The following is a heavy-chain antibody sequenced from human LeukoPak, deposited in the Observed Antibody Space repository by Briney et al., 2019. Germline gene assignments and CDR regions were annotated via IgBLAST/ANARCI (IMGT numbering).Heavy chain of an antibody. CDR1: GYSFTSYW. CDR2: IYPGDSDT. D-gene: IGHD4-17*01. CDR3: ARGHMTTVNIDAFDI. J-gene: IGHJ3*02. V-gene: IGHV5-51*01. Sequence: GESLKISCKGSGYSFTSYWIGWVRQMPGKGLEWMGIIYPGDSDTRYSPSFQGQVTISADKSISTAYLQWSSLKASDTAMYYCARGHMTTVNIDAFDIWGQGTMVTVSS.